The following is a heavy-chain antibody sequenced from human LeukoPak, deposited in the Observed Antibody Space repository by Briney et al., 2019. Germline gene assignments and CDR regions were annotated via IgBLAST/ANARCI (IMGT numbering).Heavy chain of an antibody. Sequence: GASVKVSCKVSGYTLTELSMHWVRQAPGKGLEWMGGFDPEDGETIYAQKFQGRVTMTEDTSTDIAYMELSSLRSEDTAVYYCATVLLGYCSGGSCYWFDPWGQGTLVTVSS. CDR3: ATVLLGYCSGGSCYWFDP. D-gene: IGHD2-15*01. CDR2: FDPEDGET. V-gene: IGHV1-24*01. CDR1: GYTLTELS. J-gene: IGHJ5*02.